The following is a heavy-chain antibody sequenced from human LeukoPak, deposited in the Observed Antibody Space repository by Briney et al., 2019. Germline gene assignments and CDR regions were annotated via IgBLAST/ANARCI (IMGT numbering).Heavy chain of an antibody. Sequence: GGSLRLSCAASGFSFSTYGMHWVRQAPGKGLEWVAVISYDGSIKYYADSVKGRFTISRDNSKNTLYLQMNSLRAEDTAVYYCAKGALTVNIYYYYMDVWGKGTTVTVSS. J-gene: IGHJ6*03. CDR1: GFSFSTYG. V-gene: IGHV3-30*18. CDR2: ISYDGSIK. CDR3: AKGALTVNIYYYYMDV. D-gene: IGHD4-11*01.